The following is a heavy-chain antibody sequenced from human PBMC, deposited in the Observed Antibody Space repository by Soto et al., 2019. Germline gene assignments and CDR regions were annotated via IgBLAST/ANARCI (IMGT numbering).Heavy chain of an antibody. CDR1: GGSFSGYY. J-gene: IGHJ6*03. V-gene: IGHV4-34*01. D-gene: IGHD2-2*01. CDR2: INHSGST. Sequence: PSETLSLTCAVYGGSFSGYYWSWIRQPPGKGLEWIGEINHSGSTNYNPSLKSRVTISVDTSKNQFSLKLSSVTAADTAVYYCAASPAYYYYYMDVWGKGTTVTVSS. CDR3: AASPAYYYYYMDV.